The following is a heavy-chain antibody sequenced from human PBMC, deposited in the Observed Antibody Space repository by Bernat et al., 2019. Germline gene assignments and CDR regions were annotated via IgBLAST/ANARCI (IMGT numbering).Heavy chain of an antibody. D-gene: IGHD6-25*01. CDR2: MSYDGSTQ. J-gene: IGHJ4*02. CDR1: GFTFSYYG. V-gene: IGHV3-30*18. CDR3: AKDRRIAASLDY. Sequence: QVHLVESRGGVVQPGGSLRLSCVASGFTFSYYGMHWVRQAPGKGLEWVAIMSYDGSTQYYADSVKGRFTISRDNSKNTLYLQMNSLRAEDTAVYYCAKDRRIAASLDYWGQGTLVTVSS.